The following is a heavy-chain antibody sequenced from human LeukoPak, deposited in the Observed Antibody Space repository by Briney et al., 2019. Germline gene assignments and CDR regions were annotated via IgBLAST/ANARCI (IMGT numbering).Heavy chain of an antibody. V-gene: IGHV4-34*01. CDR3: ARGQGTVTTH. J-gene: IGHJ4*02. D-gene: IGHD4-17*01. CDR2: INHSGSA. Sequence: KTSETLSLTCAVSGGSFSGYYWTWIRQPPGKGLEWIGEINHSGSANYNPSLKSRVTISLNTSKNQFSLKLSSVTAADTAVYYCARGQGTVTTHWGQGTLVTVSP. CDR1: GGSFSGYY.